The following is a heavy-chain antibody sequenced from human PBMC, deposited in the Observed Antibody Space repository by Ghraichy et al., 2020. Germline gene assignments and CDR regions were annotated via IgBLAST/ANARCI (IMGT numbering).Heavy chain of an antibody. D-gene: IGHD3-22*01. J-gene: IGHJ4*02. V-gene: IGHV3-23*01. CDR1: GFTFSNFA. Sequence: GGSLRLSCAASGFTFSNFAMSWVRQAPGKGLEWVSAISGSGSSTYYADSVKGRFTISRDNSKNTVYLQMNSLRAEDTAVYYCAKIGVGGRDYYDTSGYSSYFDYWGQGTLVTVSS. CDR3: AKIGVGGRDYYDTSGYSSYFDY. CDR2: ISGSGSST.